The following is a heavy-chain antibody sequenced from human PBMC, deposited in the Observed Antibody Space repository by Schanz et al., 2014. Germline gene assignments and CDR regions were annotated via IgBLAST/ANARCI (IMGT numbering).Heavy chain of an antibody. D-gene: IGHD4-4*01. Sequence: QVQWVQSGADVKKPGTAVKVSCKASEYTFTRHYMHWVRQAPGQGLEWMGIIHSTGGTTSHAQKFQGRVTMTRDTSTSTVYMELSSLRSGDTAVYYCASALTTWGGMDVWGQGTTVTVSS. J-gene: IGHJ6*02. CDR3: ASALTTWGGMDV. CDR2: IHSTGGTT. CDR1: EYTFTRHY. V-gene: IGHV1-46*01.